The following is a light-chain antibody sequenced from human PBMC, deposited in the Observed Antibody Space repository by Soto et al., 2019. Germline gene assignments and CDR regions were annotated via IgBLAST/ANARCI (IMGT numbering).Light chain of an antibody. CDR3: QHYRTS. CDR2: GAS. Sequence: EIVLTQSPGTLSLSPGERATLSCRASQSVSSSYLAWYQQKPGQAPRQLIYGASSRATGIPDRFSGSGSGTDFTLTITRLEPEDVAVYYCQHYRTSFGGGPRVEIK. CDR1: QSVSSSY. V-gene: IGKV3-20*01. J-gene: IGKJ4*01.